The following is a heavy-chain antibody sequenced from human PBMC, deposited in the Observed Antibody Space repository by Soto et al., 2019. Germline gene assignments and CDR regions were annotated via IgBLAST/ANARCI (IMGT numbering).Heavy chain of an antibody. CDR1: GFTFSSYS. CDR2: ISGSGDRT. Sequence: PGGSLGLSCAASGFTFSSYSMNWVRQAPGKGLEWVSAISGSGDRTYYADSVKGRFTISRDNSKNTLYLQMNSLRAEDMAVYYCGKDRGSGSSRWYNGWFDPWGQGTLVTVSS. CDR3: GKDRGSGSSRWYNGWFDP. V-gene: IGHV3-23*01. J-gene: IGHJ5*02. D-gene: IGHD6-13*01.